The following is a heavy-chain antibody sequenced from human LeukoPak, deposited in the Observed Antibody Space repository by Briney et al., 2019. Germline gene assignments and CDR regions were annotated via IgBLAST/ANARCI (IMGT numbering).Heavy chain of an antibody. CDR2: ISSSGSTI. CDR3: ARDSSGWYQLPPDY. Sequence: GGSLRLSCAASGFTFSSYAMSWVRQAPGKGLEWVSYISSSGSTIYYADSVKGRSTISRDNAKNSLYLQMNSLRAEDTAVYYCARDSSGWYQLPPDYWGQGTPVTVSS. CDR1: GFTFSSYA. J-gene: IGHJ4*02. D-gene: IGHD6-19*01. V-gene: IGHV3-48*04.